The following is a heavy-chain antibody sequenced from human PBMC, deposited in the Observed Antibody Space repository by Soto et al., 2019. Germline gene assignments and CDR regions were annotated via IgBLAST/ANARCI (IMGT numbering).Heavy chain of an antibody. V-gene: IGHV3-53*02. CDR3: STSSRNEYHFAMDA. J-gene: IGHJ6*02. CDR2: TYSGGST. CDR1: GLSVSSSD. D-gene: IGHD6-6*01. Sequence: EVHLVETGGGLIQPGGSLRLSCAASGLSVSSSDMSWVRQASGKGLEWVSVTYSGGSTHDADSVKGRFTISRDNSKNTVHLQMKSLRVDDTAVYFCSTSSRNEYHFAMDAWGQGTTVIVSS.